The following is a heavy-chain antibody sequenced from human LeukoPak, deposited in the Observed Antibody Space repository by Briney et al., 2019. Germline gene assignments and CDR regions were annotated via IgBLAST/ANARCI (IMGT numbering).Heavy chain of an antibody. CDR2: INGSGSST. CDR3: ARGDTPTYCSTATCYLLDY. CDR1: GLTFSGYA. V-gene: IGHV3-23*01. Sequence: GVSLGLSCAASGLTFSGYAMSWVRQAPGKGLEWVSVINGSGSSTYHADSVKGRFTISRDNSKNTLYLQMNSLRAEDTAVYYCARGDTPTYCSTATCYLLDYWGQGTLVTVSS. D-gene: IGHD2-2*01. J-gene: IGHJ4*02.